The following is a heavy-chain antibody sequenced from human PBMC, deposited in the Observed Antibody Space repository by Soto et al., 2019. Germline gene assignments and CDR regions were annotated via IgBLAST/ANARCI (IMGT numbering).Heavy chain of an antibody. V-gene: IGHV2-5*02. CDR1: GFSLSTGGVG. J-gene: IGHJ6*02. CDR3: AHSRCGGDCLQSYSSHYYYGMGV. Sequence: QITLKESGPSLVKPTQTLTLTCTFSGFSLSTGGVGVGWIRQPPGKALEWLALIYWDDDKRYSPSLRSRLTVTKDTSKNQVVLTMTNMDPVDTATYYCAHSRCGGDCLQSYSSHYYYGMGVWGQGTTVTVSS. D-gene: IGHD2-21*02. CDR2: IYWDDDK.